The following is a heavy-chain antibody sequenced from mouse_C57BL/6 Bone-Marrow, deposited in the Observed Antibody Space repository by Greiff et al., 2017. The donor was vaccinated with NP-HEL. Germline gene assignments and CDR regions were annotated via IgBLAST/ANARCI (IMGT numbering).Heavy chain of an antibody. V-gene: IGHV1-69*01. J-gene: IGHJ1*03. CDR2: IDPSDSYT. D-gene: IGHD1-1*01. CDR3: AREIYYYGLWYFDV. Sequence: VQLQQSGAELVMPGASVKLSCKASGYTFTSYWMHWVKQRPGQGLEWIGEIDPSDSYTNYNQKFKGKSTLTVDKSSSTAYMQLSSLTSEDSAVYYCAREIYYYGLWYFDVWGTGTTVTVSS. CDR1: GYTFTSYW.